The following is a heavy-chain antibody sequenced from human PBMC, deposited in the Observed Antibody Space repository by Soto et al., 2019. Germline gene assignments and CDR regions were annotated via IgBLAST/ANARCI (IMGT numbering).Heavy chain of an antibody. V-gene: IGHV4-4*02. CDR3: ARNLFDSRGYPPEV. CDR1: CVSISSGKW. CDR2: IFHTGNT. J-gene: IGHJ4*02. Sequence: QVQLQESGPGLVKPSGTLSLTCTISCVSISSGKWWSWVRQPPGEGLEWIGEIFHTGNTDYKPSLQSRVSILVDKSKNQFSLNLDSVTAADTAVYYCARNLFDSRGYPPEVWGQGILVTVSS. D-gene: IGHD3-22*01.